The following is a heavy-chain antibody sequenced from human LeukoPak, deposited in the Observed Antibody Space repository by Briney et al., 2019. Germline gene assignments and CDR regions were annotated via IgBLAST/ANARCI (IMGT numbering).Heavy chain of an antibody. CDR2: IKQDGSEK. D-gene: IGHD3-22*01. CDR3: ARGGGGHYYDSSGYYYFGYFQH. CDR1: GFTFSSYW. J-gene: IGHJ1*01. Sequence: QPGGSLRLSCAASGFTFSSYWMSWVRQAPGKWLEWVANIKQDGSEKYYVDSVKGRFTISRDNAKNSLYLQMNSLRAEDTAVYYCARGGGGHYYDSSGYYYFGYFQHWGQGTLVTVSS. V-gene: IGHV3-7*01.